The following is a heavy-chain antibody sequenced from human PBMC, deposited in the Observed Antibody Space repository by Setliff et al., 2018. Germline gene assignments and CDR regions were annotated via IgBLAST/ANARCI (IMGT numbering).Heavy chain of an antibody. V-gene: IGHV4-59*01. J-gene: IGHJ4*02. CDR1: GDSISDYH. CDR3: ARELGLRAPFDF. CDR2: IYSSGRT. D-gene: IGHD4-17*01. Sequence: SETLSLTCRVSGDSISDYHWSWIRQPPGQGLGWIGYIYSSGRTNYNPSLKSRVSLSLDTSKNQFSLGLSSVTPADTAVYYCARELGLRAPFDFWGQGILVTVSS.